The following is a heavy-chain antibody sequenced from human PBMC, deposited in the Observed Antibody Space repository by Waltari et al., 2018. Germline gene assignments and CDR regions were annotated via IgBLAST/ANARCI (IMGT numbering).Heavy chain of an antibody. D-gene: IGHD1-26*01. CDR1: GYTFNDYY. J-gene: IGHJ1*01. CDR2: IIPNSGGT. V-gene: IGHV1-2*02. Sequence: QVQLVQSGAEVKEPGASVKVSCKASGYTFNDYYMYWVRQAPGQGPEWMGWIIPNSGGTTYAKKFQGRVTMTRDTSISTAYMELSSLRSDDTAVYYCARDNSGSYYQYWGQGTLVTVSS. CDR3: ARDNSGSYYQY.